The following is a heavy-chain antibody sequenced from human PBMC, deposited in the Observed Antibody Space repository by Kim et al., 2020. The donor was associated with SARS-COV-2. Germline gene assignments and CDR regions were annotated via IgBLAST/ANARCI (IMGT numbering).Heavy chain of an antibody. D-gene: IGHD3-22*01. V-gene: IGHV4-59*01. CDR2: IYYSGST. CDR3: ARDRGTMMPFFDY. CDR1: GGSISSYY. J-gene: IGHJ4*02. Sequence: SETLSLTCTVSGGSISSYYWSWIRQPPGKGLEWIGYIYYSGSTNYNPSLKSRVTISVDTSKNQFSLKLSSVTAADTAVYYCARDRGTMMPFFDYWGQGTLVTVSS.